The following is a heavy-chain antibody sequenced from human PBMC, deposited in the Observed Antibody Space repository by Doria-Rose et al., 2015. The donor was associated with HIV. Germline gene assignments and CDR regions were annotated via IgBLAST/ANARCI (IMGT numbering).Heavy chain of an antibody. J-gene: IGHJ4*02. CDR1: GVSLSSPGMG. V-gene: IGHV2-26*01. CDR3: ARIKSSRWYHKYYFDF. CDR2: IFSDDER. Sequence: QVTLKESGPVLVKPTETLTLICTVSGVSLSSPGMGASWIRQPPGKALEWLANIFSDDERSYKTSLKSRLTVSRGTSKSQVVLTMTDMDPVDTATYYCARIKSSRWYHKYYFDFWGQGTLVIVSA. D-gene: IGHD6-13*01.